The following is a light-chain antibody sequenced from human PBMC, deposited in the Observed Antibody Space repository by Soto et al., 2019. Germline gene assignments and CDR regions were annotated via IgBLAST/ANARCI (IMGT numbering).Light chain of an antibody. CDR3: CSYAGNYKYV. V-gene: IGLV2-11*01. J-gene: IGLJ1*01. Sequence: QSALTQPRSVSGSPGQSVTISCTGTSSDVGAYNFASWYQQHPGTAPKLMISDVNKRPSGVPDRFSGSKSGNTASLTISGLQAEDEADYYCCSYAGNYKYVFGSGTKVTVL. CDR1: SSDVGAYNF. CDR2: DVN.